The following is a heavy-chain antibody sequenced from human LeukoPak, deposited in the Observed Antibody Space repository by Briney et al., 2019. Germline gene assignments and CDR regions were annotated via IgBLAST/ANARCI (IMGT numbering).Heavy chain of an antibody. V-gene: IGHV3-48*03. CDR1: GFTFSSYE. D-gene: IGHD4/OR15-4a*01. Sequence: GGSLRLSCAASGFTFSSYEMNWVRQAPGKGLEWASYISSSCSTIYYADSVKGRFTISRDNAKNSLYLQMNSLRAEDTAVYYCARANEVGAFDIWGQGTMVTVSS. CDR2: ISSSCSTI. J-gene: IGHJ3*02. CDR3: ARANEVGAFDI.